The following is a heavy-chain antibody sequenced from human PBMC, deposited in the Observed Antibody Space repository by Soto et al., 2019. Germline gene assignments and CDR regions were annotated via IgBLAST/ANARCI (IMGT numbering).Heavy chain of an antibody. CDR3: ARDRVLEWLVEPSDGMDV. CDR1: GYTFTDYY. J-gene: IGHJ6*02. D-gene: IGHD6-19*01. CDR2: INANSGGT. Sequence: ASVKVSCKASGYTFTDYYMHWVRQSPGQGLEWMGWINANSGGTKIPQKFQGRVIMTRDTSISTAYMELTRLTSDDTAVYYCARDRVLEWLVEPSDGMDVWGQGTTVTVSS. V-gene: IGHV1-2*02.